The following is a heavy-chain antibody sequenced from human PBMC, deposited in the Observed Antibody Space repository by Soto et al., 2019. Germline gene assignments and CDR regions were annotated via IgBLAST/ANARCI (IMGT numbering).Heavy chain of an antibody. Sequence: QVQLQQWGAGLLKPSETLSLTCAVYGGSFSGHSWTWIRQSPGKGLEWIGDINHSGRVNYSPSLKGRVTISMDTSKNQFSLTLRAVTAADTAMDYCYTRADDTNGYYRFDPWGQGTLVTVSS. D-gene: IGHD3-22*01. J-gene: IGHJ5*01. CDR2: INHSGRV. CDR3: YTRADDTNGYYRFDP. V-gene: IGHV4-34*01. CDR1: GGSFSGHS.